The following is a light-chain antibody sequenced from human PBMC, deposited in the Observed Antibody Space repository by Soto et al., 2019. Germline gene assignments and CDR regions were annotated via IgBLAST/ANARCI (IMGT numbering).Light chain of an antibody. CDR3: SSYTRSSSLYV. CDR1: SSDVGGYNF. J-gene: IGLJ1*01. V-gene: IGLV2-14*01. CDR2: EVS. Sequence: QSVLTQPASVSGSPGQSITISCTGTSSDVGGYNFVSWYQQHPGKAPKLMIYEVSNRPSGVSNRFSGSKSGNTASLTISGLQAEEEADYYCSSYTRSSSLYVFGTGTRSPS.